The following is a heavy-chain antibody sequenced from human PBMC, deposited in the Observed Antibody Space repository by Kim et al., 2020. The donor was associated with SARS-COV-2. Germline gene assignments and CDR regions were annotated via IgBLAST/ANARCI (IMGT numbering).Heavy chain of an antibody. D-gene: IGHD1-26*01. Sequence: SETLSLTCAVYGGSFSGYYWSWIRQPPGKGLEWIGEINHSGSTNYNPSLKSRVTISVDTSKNQFSLKLSSVTAADTAVYYCARVGSRGSLIGKIDYWGQG. J-gene: IGHJ4*02. CDR1: GGSFSGYY. CDR2: INHSGST. V-gene: IGHV4-34*01. CDR3: ARVGSRGSLIGKIDY.